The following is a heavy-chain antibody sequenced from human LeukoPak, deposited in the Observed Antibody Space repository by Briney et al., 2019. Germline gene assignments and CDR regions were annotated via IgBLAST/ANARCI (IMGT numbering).Heavy chain of an antibody. J-gene: IGHJ4*02. D-gene: IGHD6-19*01. CDR1: GYTFSDYG. Sequence: GASVKVSCKASGYTFSDYGISWVRQAPGQGLEWMGWISAYNGNTNYAQKLQGRVTMTTDTSTSTAYMELRSLRSDDTAVYYCARDEIAVAGNRPDYWGQGTLVTVSS. CDR2: ISAYNGNT. V-gene: IGHV1-18*01. CDR3: ARDEIAVAGNRPDY.